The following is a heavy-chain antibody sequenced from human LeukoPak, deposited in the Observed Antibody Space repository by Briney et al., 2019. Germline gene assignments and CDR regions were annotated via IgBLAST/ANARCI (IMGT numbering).Heavy chain of an antibody. Sequence: SETLSLTCTVSGGSVSSGSYYWSWIRQPPGKGLEWIGYIYYSGSTNYNPSPKSRVTISVDTSKNQFSLKLSSVTAADTAVYYCARGVPSEFDYWGQGTLVTVSS. CDR1: GGSVSSGSYY. D-gene: IGHD2-2*01. J-gene: IGHJ4*02. V-gene: IGHV4-61*01. CDR3: ARGVPSEFDY. CDR2: IYYSGST.